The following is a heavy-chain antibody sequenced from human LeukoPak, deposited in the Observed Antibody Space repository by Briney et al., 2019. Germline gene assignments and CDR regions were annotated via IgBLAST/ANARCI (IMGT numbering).Heavy chain of an antibody. CDR2: ISGSGGST. J-gene: IGHJ6*04. D-gene: IGHD3-9*01. Sequence: GGSLRLSCAASGFTFSSYAMSWVRQAPGKGLEWVSAISGSGGSTYYADSVKGRFTISRDNSKNTLYLQMNSLRVEDTAVYYCARLTFIRYFDWLPWEGDGMDVWGKGTTVTVSS. CDR1: GFTFSSYA. CDR3: ARLTFIRYFDWLPWEGDGMDV. V-gene: IGHV3-23*01.